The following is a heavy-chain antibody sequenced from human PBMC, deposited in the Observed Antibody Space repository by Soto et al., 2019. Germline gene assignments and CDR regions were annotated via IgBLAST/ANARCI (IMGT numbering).Heavy chain of an antibody. CDR3: ARWNYDTTGYYKGAPDY. J-gene: IGHJ4*02. D-gene: IGHD3-22*01. CDR2: ISSSSSTI. CDR1: GFTFSTYS. V-gene: IGHV3-48*01. Sequence: GGSLRLSCAASGFTFSTYSMNWVRQAPGRGLEWVSYISSSSSTIYYADSVKGRFTISRDNAKNSLYLQMNSLRAEDTAVYYCARWNYDTTGYYKGAPDYWGQGTLVTVSS.